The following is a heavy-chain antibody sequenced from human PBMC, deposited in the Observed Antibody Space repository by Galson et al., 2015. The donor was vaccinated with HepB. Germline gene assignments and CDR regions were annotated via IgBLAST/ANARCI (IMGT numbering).Heavy chain of an antibody. CDR1: GYTFTGYY. D-gene: IGHD6-19*01. CDR2: INPNSGGT. CDR3: ARDYRNASGWYPYFQH. Sequence: SVKVSCKASGYTFTGYYMHWVRQAPGQGLEWMGWINPNSGGTNYAQKFQGRVTMTRDTSISTAYMELSRLRSDDTAFYYCARDYRNASGWYPYFQHWGRGTLVTVSS. J-gene: IGHJ1*01. V-gene: IGHV1-2*02.